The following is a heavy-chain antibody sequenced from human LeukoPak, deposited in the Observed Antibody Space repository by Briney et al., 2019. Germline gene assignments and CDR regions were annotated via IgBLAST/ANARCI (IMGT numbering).Heavy chain of an antibody. J-gene: IGHJ4*02. V-gene: IGHV3-9*01. Sequence: GGSLRLPCAASGFTFDDYAMHWVRQAPGKGLEWVSGISWNSGSIGYADSVKGRFTISRDNAKNSLYLQMNSLRAEDTALYYCAKDISYDILTGYPSYWGRGTLVTVSS. CDR2: ISWNSGSI. CDR1: GFTFDDYA. D-gene: IGHD3-9*01. CDR3: AKDISYDILTGYPSY.